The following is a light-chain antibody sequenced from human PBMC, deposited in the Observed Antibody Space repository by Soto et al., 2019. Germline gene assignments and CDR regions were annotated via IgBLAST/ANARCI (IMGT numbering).Light chain of an antibody. V-gene: IGKV3-11*01. CDR2: DAS. Sequence: EIVLTQSPGTLSLSPGERATLSCRASQSVSSSYLAWYQQKPGQAPRLLIYDASNRATGIPARFSGSGSGTDFTLTISSLEPEDFGVYYCEQRGNWPWLTFGGGTRVEIK. CDR1: QSVSSSY. CDR3: EQRGNWPWLT. J-gene: IGKJ4*01.